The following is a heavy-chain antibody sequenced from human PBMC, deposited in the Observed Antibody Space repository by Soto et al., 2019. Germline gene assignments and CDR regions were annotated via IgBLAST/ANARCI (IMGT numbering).Heavy chain of an antibody. CDR1: GYTFTSYD. CDR2: MNPNSGNT. V-gene: IGHV1-8*01. D-gene: IGHD3-10*01. CDR3: ARGNFKITMVRGVKAIWFDP. Sequence: GASVKVSCKASGYTFTSYDINWVRQATGQRLEWMGWMNPNSGNTGYAQKFQGRVTMTRNTSISTAYMELSSLRSEDTAVYYCARGNFKITMVRGVKAIWFDPWGQGTLVTVSS. J-gene: IGHJ5*02.